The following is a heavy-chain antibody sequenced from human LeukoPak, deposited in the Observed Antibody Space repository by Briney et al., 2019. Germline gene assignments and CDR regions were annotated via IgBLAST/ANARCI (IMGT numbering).Heavy chain of an antibody. CDR2: IYTSGST. D-gene: IGHD5-18*01. J-gene: IGHJ3*02. Sequence: SETLSLTCTVSGGSISSYYWSWIRQPAGKGLEWIGRIYTSGSTNYNPSLKSRVTMSVDTSKNQFSLKLSSVTAADTAVYYCARDGDTAMVPTDAFDIWGQGTMVTVSS. V-gene: IGHV4-4*07. CDR1: GGSISSYY. CDR3: ARDGDTAMVPTDAFDI.